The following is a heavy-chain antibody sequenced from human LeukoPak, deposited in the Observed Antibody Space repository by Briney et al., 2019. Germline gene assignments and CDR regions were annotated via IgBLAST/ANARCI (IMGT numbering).Heavy chain of an antibody. CDR3: ARLAAAGTRGFYYYYYGMDV. J-gene: IGHJ6*02. Sequence: PSETLSLTCAVYGGSFSGYYWSWIRQPPGKGLEWIGEINHSGSTNYNPSLKSRVTISVDTSKNQFSLKLSSVTAADTAVYYCARLAAAGTRGFYYYYYGMDVWGQGTTVTVSS. CDR2: INHSGST. CDR1: GGSFSGYY. V-gene: IGHV4-34*01. D-gene: IGHD6-13*01.